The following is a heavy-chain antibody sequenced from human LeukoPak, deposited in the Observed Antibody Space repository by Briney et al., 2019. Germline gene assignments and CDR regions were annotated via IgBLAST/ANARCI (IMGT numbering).Heavy chain of an antibody. J-gene: IGHJ4*02. D-gene: IGHD6-19*01. CDR3: ANALSSGWYY. CDR2: ISYDGSNK. CDR1: GFTFSSYG. V-gene: IGHV3-30*18. Sequence: PGGSLRLSCAASGFTFSSYGMHWVRQAPGKGLEWVAVISYDGSNKYYADSVKGRFTISRDNSKNTLYLQMNSLRAEDTAVYYCANALSSGWYYWGQGTLVTVSS.